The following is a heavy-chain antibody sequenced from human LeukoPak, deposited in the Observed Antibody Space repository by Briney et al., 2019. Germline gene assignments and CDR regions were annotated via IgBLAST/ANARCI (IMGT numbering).Heavy chain of an antibody. D-gene: IGHD2-2*01. J-gene: IGHJ4*02. CDR2: MNPNSGNT. CDR3: ARMGYCSSTSCSDLDY. CDR1: GYTFTSYD. Sequence: GASVKVSCKASGYTFTSYDINWVRQATGQGLEWMGWMNPNSGNTGYAQKFQGRVTMTRNTSISTAYMELSSLRSEDTAAYYCARMGYCSSTSCSDLDYWGQGTLVTVSS. V-gene: IGHV1-8*01.